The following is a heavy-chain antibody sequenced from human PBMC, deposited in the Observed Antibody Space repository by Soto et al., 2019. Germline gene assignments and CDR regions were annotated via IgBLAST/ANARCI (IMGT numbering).Heavy chain of an antibody. D-gene: IGHD6-6*01. V-gene: IGHV1-18*01. Sequence: QVQLVQSGAEVKKPGASVKVSCKASGYTFTSYGISWVRQAPGQGLEWMGWISAYNGNTNYAQKLQGRVTMTTDTSTSTAYMELSSLRSDDTAVYSCARGPLDIAARVYYYYYMDVWGKGTTVTVSS. CDR2: ISAYNGNT. J-gene: IGHJ6*03. CDR3: ARGPLDIAARVYYYYYMDV. CDR1: GYTFTSYG.